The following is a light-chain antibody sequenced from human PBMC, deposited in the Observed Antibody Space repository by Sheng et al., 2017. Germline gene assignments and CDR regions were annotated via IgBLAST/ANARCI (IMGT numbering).Light chain of an antibody. CDR2: DAS. CDR3: QQRTVWPPLT. V-gene: IGKV3D-20*02. J-gene: IGKJ4*01. CDR1: QSVSSSY. Sequence: EIVLTQSPGTLSLSPGERATLSCRASQSVSSSYLAWYQQKPGHTPRLLIYDASSRATGIPPRFSGSGSGTDFTLTISSLEPEDFAIYYCQQRTVWPPLTFGGGTKVAIK.